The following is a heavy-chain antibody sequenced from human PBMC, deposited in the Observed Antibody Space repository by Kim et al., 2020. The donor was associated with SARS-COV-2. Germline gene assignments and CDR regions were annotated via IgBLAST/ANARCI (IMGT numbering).Heavy chain of an antibody. CDR1: GGSVSSGSYY. CDR2: IYYSGST. D-gene: IGHD3-16*01. J-gene: IGHJ5*02. V-gene: IGHV4-61*01. Sequence: SETLSLTCTVSGGSVSSGSYYWSWIRQPPGKGLEWIGYIYYSGSTNYNPSLKSRVTISVDTSKNQFSLKLSSVTAADTAVYYCARGITFGGVNLIRRAWCDPWSQETLITVSS. CDR3: ARGITFGGVNLIRRAWCDP.